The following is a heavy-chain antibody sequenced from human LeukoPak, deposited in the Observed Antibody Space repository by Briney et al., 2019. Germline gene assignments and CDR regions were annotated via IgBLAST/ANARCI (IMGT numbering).Heavy chain of an antibody. D-gene: IGHD5-18*01. Sequence: GGSLRLSCAASGFTVSSNYMSWVRQAPGKGLEWVSVIYSCGSTYYADSVKGRFTISRDNSKNTLYLQMNSLRAEDTAVYYCARVSIQTDAFDIWGQGTMVTVSS. CDR3: ARVSIQTDAFDI. J-gene: IGHJ3*02. CDR1: GFTVSSNY. V-gene: IGHV3-53*05. CDR2: IYSCGST.